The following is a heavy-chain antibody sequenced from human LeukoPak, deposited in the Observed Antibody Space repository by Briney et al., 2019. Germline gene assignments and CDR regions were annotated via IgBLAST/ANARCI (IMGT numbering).Heavy chain of an antibody. V-gene: IGHV3-21*06. CDR3: ARAFPPLRTSAAGDY. CDR2: ISGSSSHR. Sequence: GGSLRLSCTASGFSFSDYDMNWVRQAPGKGLEGVSPISGSSSHRYYADSAKGRFTISRDNAKNSLHLQMNSLRAEDTAVYYCARAFPPLRTSAAGDYWGQGTLVTVSS. CDR1: GFSFSDYD. J-gene: IGHJ4*02. D-gene: IGHD6-25*01.